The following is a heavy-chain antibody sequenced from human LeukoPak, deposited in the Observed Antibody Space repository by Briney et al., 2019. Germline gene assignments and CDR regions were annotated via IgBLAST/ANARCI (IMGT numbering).Heavy chain of an antibody. CDR2: IYHSGST. V-gene: IGHV4-38-2*02. J-gene: IGHJ4*02. CDR1: GYSISSGYY. D-gene: IGHD3-3*01. CDR3: ASALNFRYYFDY. Sequence: PSETLSLTCTVSGYSISSGYYWGWIRQPPGKGLEWIGSIYHSGSTYYNPSLKSRVTISVDTSKNQFSLKLSSVTAADTAVYYCASALNFRYYFDYWGQGTLVTVSS.